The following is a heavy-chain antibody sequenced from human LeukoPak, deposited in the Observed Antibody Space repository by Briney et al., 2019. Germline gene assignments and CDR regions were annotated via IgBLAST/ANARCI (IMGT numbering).Heavy chain of an antibody. V-gene: IGHV3-21*01. D-gene: IGHD1-26*01. Sequence: PGGSLRLSCAASGFTFSSYSMNWVRQAPGKGLEWVSSISSSSSYIYYADSVKGRFTISRENAKNSLYLQMNSLRAEDTAVYYCARTYSGSYHFDYWGQGTLVTVSS. CDR3: ARTYSGSYHFDY. CDR1: GFTFSSYS. J-gene: IGHJ4*02. CDR2: ISSSSSYI.